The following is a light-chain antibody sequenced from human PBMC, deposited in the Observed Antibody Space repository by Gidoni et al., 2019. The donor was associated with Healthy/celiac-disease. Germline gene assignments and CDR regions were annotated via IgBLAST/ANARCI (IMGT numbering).Light chain of an antibody. CDR2: DAS. J-gene: IGKJ2*01. Sequence: DIQMTQSPSSLSSSVGDRVTITCQASPDISNYLNWYQQKPGKAPKLLIYDASNMETGVPSRFSGSGSGTDFTFTISSLQPEDIATYYCQQYDNLPPYTFGQXTKLEIK. CDR1: PDISNY. CDR3: QQYDNLPPYT. V-gene: IGKV1-33*01.